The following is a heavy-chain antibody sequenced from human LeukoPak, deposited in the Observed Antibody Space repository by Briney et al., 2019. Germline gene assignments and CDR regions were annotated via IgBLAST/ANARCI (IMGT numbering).Heavy chain of an antibody. V-gene: IGHV4-4*02. CDR1: GGSISSSNW. D-gene: IGHD4-17*01. CDR3: AGDYGDYYFDY. J-gene: IGHJ4*02. Sequence: SGTLSLTCAVSGGSISSSNWWSWVRQPPGKGLEWIGEIYHSGSTNYSPSLKSRVTISVDKSKNQFSLKLSSVTAADTAVYFCAGDYGDYYFDYWGQGTLVTVSS. CDR2: IYHSGST.